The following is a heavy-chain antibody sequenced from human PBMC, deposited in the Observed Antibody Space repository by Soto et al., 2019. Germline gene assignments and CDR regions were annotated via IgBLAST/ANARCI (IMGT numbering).Heavy chain of an antibody. CDR2: PYYRSKSYN. Sequence: LNCEIFGDRDCRNSGGWNWIRKKKSRGLEWLRRPYYRSKSYNDYAVSVKSRITVNPDTSKNQFSLQLNSVTPEDTAVYFFSRETGYGGSYTFSMDVWGQGTTVTVSS. J-gene: IGHJ6*02. D-gene: IGHD1-26*01. CDR1: GDRDCRNSGG. V-gene: IGHV6-1*01. CDR3: SRETGYGGSYTFSMDV.